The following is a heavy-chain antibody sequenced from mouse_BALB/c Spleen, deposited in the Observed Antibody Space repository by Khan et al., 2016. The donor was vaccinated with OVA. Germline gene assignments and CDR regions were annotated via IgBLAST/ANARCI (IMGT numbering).Heavy chain of an antibody. CDR3: SAVEGYDGTFDY. V-gene: IGHV1S136*01. D-gene: IGHD2-2*01. CDR2: IYTYNGAT. J-gene: IGHJ3*01. CDR1: GYTFTSYG. Sequence: VQLQESGPEVVKPGASVKMSCKASGYTFTSYGMHWVKQKPGQGLEWIGYIYTYNGATKYNDKFNGQVTLTSDKSSSTAYMELSSLTSEDSAVSYCSAVEGYDGTFDYWGQGTLVTVSA.